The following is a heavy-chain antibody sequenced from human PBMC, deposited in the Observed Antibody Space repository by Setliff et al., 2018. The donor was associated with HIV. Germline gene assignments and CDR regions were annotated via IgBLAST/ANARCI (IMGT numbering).Heavy chain of an antibody. Sequence: PSETLSLTCTVSGDSISSSGPGYYWSWIRQPPGKGLEWIAYIYYSGTTKYNPSLKSRVSISVDTSKNQFSLKLSSVTAEDSALYYCARRRKDDYFLTAYFDSLGQGALVTSPQ. V-gene: IGHV4-61*05. CDR1: GDSISSSGPGYY. J-gene: IGHJ4*02. D-gene: IGHD4-17*01. CDR2: IYYSGTT. CDR3: ARRRKDDYFLTAYFDS.